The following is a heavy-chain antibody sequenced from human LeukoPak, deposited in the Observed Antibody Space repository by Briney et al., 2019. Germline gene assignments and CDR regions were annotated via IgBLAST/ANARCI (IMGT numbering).Heavy chain of an antibody. CDR3: ARDTSSSGWYVGWFDP. D-gene: IGHD6-19*01. CDR2: ISSNGGST. V-gene: IGHV3-64*01. J-gene: IGHJ5*02. CDR1: GFTFSGYA. Sequence: PGGSLRLSCAASGFTFSGYAMHWVRQAPGKGLEYVSAISSNGGSTYYANSVKGRFTISRDNSKNTLYLQMGSLRAEDMAVYYCARDTSSSGWYVGWFDPWGQGTLVTVSS.